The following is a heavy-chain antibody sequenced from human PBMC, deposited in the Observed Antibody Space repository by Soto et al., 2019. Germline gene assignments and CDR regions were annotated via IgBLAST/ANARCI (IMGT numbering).Heavy chain of an antibody. Sequence: PGGSLRLSCAASGFTFSSYGMHWVRQAPGKGLEWVAVISYDGSNKYYADSVKGRFTISRDNSKNTLYLQMNSLRAEDTAVYYCVVAVAGTGFDYWGQGTLVTVSS. J-gene: IGHJ4*02. V-gene: IGHV3-30*03. CDR2: ISYDGSNK. CDR3: VVAVAGTGFDY. D-gene: IGHD6-19*01. CDR1: GFTFSSYG.